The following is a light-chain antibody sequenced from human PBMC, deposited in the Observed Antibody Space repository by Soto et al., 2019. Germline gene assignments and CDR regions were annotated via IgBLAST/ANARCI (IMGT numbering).Light chain of an antibody. CDR3: MQGTHWPYT. CDR1: QSLVHSDGNTY. J-gene: IGKJ2*01. V-gene: IGKV2-30*02. CDR2: KVS. Sequence: DVVMTQSPLSLPVTLGQPASISCRSSQSLVHSDGNTYLNWYQQRPGQSQRRLIYKVSNRDSGVPDRFSGSASGSDFTLKISRVEAEDVGVYYCMQGTHWPYTFGQGTKLEIK.